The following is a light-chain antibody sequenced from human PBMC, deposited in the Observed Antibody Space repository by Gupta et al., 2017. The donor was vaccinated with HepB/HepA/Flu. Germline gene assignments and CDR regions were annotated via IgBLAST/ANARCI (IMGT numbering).Light chain of an antibody. Sequence: DIQMTQSPSFVSASVGDRVTITCRASQDIRSWLAWYQQKPVSAPKLLIYVASTMQSGVPSRFSVNGSGTDFTLTISSLQPEDFATYYCQQTNSLPLTFGGGTKVEIK. V-gene: IGKV1-12*01. J-gene: IGKJ4*01. CDR2: VAS. CDR3: QQTNSLPLT. CDR1: QDIRSW.